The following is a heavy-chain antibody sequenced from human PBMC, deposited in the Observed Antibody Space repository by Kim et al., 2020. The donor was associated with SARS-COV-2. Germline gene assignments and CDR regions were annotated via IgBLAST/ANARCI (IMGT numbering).Heavy chain of an antibody. D-gene: IGHD2-21*01. CDR1: GFTFSSYW. J-gene: IGHJ4*01. CDR2: INRDGSRT. Sequence: GGSLRLSCAASGFTFSSYWMHWVLQSPGKGLVWVSRINRDGSRTNYADSVKVRFTISRDNAKNTLYMQMNSLIDEDTAVYYCSRESETPYCGWDCAYDY. CDR3: SRESETPYCGWDCAYDY. V-gene: IGHV3-74*01.